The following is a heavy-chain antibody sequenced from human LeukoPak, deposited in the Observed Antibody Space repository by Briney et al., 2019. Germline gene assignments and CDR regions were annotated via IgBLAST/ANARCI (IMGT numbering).Heavy chain of an antibody. CDR2: IFYSGKT. V-gene: IGHV4-39*02. D-gene: IGHD2-2*03. J-gene: IGHJ5*02. CDR3: ARLWIVATWFDA. Sequence: PSETLSLTCTVSNGSMTSDSYYWPWVHQPPGKGLEWIGTIFYSGKTYYSASLKSRVTVSLDTSKKNFSLRLSSVTAADTAVYYCARLWIVATWFDAWGQGALVTVSS. CDR1: NGSMTSDSYY.